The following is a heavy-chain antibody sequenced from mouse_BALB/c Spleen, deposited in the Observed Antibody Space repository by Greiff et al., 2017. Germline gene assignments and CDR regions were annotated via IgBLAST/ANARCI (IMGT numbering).Heavy chain of an antibody. CDR3: ASSTMITTGAWFAY. Sequence: VQLQQSGAELMKPGASVKISCKATGYTFSSYWIEWVKQRPGHGLEWIGEILPGSGSTNYNEKFKGKATFTADTSSNTAYMQLSSLTSEDSAVYYCASSTMITTGAWFAYWGQGTLVTVSA. D-gene: IGHD2-4*01. CDR1: GYTFSSYW. V-gene: IGHV1-9*01. J-gene: IGHJ3*01. CDR2: ILPGSGST.